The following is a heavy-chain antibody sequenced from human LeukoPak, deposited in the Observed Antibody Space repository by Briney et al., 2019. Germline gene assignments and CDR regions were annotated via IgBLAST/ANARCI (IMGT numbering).Heavy chain of an antibody. CDR1: GGSISSSSYY. CDR2: IYYSGSA. J-gene: IGHJ4*02. D-gene: IGHD3-3*01. CDR3: ASDYDFWSGSD. Sequence: SETLSLTCTVSGGSISSSSYYWGWIRQPPGKGLEWIGSIYYSGSAYYNPSLKSRVTISVNTSKNQFSLKLSSVTAADTAVYYCASDYDFWSGSDWGQGTLVTVSS. V-gene: IGHV4-39*07.